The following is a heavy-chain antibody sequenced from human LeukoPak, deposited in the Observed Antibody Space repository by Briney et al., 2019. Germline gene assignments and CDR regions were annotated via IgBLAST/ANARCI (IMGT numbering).Heavy chain of an antibody. D-gene: IGHD1-26*01. CDR3: ARDLWEPPWGAFGI. CDR1: GGSISSGSYY. Sequence: SETLSLTCTVSGGSISSGSYYWSWIRQPAGKGLEWIGRIYTSGSTNYNPSLKSRVTISVDTSKNQFSLKLSSVTAADTAVYYCARDLWEPPWGAFGIWGQGTMVTVSS. J-gene: IGHJ3*02. CDR2: IYTSGST. V-gene: IGHV4-61*02.